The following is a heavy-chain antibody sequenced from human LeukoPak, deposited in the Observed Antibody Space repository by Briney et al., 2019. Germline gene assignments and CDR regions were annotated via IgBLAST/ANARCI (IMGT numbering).Heavy chain of an antibody. CDR1: GFTFSDYC. V-gene: IGHV3-11*01. CDR2: ISSSGSTI. Sequence: PGGSLRLSCAASGFTFSDYCMSWIRQAPGKGLEWVSYISSSGSTIYYADSVKGRFTISRDNAKNSLYLQMNSLRAEDTAVYYCARGYDYVWGSYPFDYWGQGTLVTVSS. D-gene: IGHD3-16*02. CDR3: ARGYDYVWGSYPFDY. J-gene: IGHJ4*02.